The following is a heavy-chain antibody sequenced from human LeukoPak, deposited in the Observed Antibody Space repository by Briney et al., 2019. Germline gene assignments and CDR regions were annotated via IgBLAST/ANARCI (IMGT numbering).Heavy chain of an antibody. CDR2: ISSNGGST. D-gene: IGHD4-23*01. Sequence: GGSLRPSYAASGFTFSSYAMHWVRQAPGKGLEYVSAISSNGGSTYYANSVKGRFTISRDNSKNTLYLQMGSLRAEDMAVYYCAREDPTVVTSSGLFDYWGQGTLVTVSS. CDR1: GFTFSSYA. CDR3: AREDPTVVTSSGLFDY. J-gene: IGHJ4*02. V-gene: IGHV3-64*01.